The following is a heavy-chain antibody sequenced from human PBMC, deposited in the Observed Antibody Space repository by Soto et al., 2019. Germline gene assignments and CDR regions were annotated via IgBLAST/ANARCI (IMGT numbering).Heavy chain of an antibody. D-gene: IGHD3-22*01. Sequence: SETLSLTCTVSGGSITAYYGSWIRQPPGKGLEWIGFLYFDGATNYNPSLKSRVTVSSDTSKNQFSLNLTSVTAADTAVYYCASHYYYDNSGYYFFDNWGQGALVTVSS. J-gene: IGHJ4*02. V-gene: IGHV4-59*01. CDR3: ASHYYYDNSGYYFFDN. CDR1: GGSITAYY. CDR2: LYFDGAT.